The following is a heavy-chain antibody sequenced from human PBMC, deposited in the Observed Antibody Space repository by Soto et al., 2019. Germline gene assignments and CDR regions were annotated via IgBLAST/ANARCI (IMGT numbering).Heavy chain of an antibody. D-gene: IGHD2-21*02. V-gene: IGHV1-69*01. CDR2: IIPMFGTT. J-gene: IGHJ6*02. Sequence: QVQLVQSGAEVKKPGSSVKVSCKASAGTFRSYALSWVRQAPGQGLEWMGGIIPMFGTTNYAQKFQGRVTITADESTRTAYMEVTSLTSEDTAMYYCSRAVVVTAMVYQYHAMDAWGQGTKVTVSS. CDR1: AGTFRSYA. CDR3: SRAVVVTAMVYQYHAMDA.